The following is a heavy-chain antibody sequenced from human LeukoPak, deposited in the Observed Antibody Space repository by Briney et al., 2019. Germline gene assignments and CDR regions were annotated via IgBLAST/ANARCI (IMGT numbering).Heavy chain of an antibody. Sequence: GGSLRLSCAASGFTFSSYGMHWVRQAPGKGLEWVAVIGCDGSNKYYADSVKGRFTISRDNSKHTLYLQMNSLRAEDTAVYYCARGLYSSGWELQYYYYGMDVWGQGTTVTVSS. V-gene: IGHV3-33*01. CDR3: ARGLYSSGWELQYYYYGMDV. CDR2: IGCDGSNK. CDR1: GFTFSSYG. D-gene: IGHD6-19*01. J-gene: IGHJ6*02.